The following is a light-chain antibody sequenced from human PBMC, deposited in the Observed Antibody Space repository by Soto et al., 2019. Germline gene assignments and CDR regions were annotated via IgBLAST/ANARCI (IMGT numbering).Light chain of an antibody. J-gene: IGKJ4*01. CDR3: MQGLQTPHT. V-gene: IGKV2-28*01. CDR2: FGS. CDR1: QSLLHSNGYNY. Sequence: DIVMTQSSVSLPVTPGEPASISCRSSQSLLHSNGYNYLDWYLQKPGQSPQLLIYFGSKRASGVPERFSGSGSGTDFTLKSSRVEAEDGGGYYCMQGLQTPHTCGGGTRVEIK.